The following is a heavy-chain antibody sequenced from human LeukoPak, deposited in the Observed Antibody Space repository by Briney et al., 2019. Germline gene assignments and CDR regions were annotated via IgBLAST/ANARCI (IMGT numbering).Heavy chain of an antibody. CDR2: IIPIFGTA. D-gene: IGHD3-22*01. CDR1: GGTFSSYA. Sequence: ASVKVSCKASGGTFSSYAISWVRQAPGQGLEWMGGIIPIFGTANYAQKFQGRVTITADESTSTAYMELSSLRSEDTAVYYCARTRRGYYFNDAFDIWGQGTMVTVSS. CDR3: ARTRRGYYFNDAFDI. J-gene: IGHJ3*02. V-gene: IGHV1-69*13.